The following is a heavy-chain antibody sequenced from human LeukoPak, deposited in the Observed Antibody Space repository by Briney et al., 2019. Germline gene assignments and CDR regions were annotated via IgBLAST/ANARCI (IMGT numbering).Heavy chain of an antibody. CDR3: ARSWGDGINWFDP. D-gene: IGHD3-16*01. Sequence: SETLSLTCTVSGGSISSGGYYWSWIRQHPGKGLEWIGYIYYSGSTYYNPSLKSRVTISVDTSKNQFSLKLSSVTAADTAEYYCARSWGDGINWFDPWGQGTLVTVSS. V-gene: IGHV4-31*03. J-gene: IGHJ5*02. CDR1: GGSISSGGYY. CDR2: IYYSGST.